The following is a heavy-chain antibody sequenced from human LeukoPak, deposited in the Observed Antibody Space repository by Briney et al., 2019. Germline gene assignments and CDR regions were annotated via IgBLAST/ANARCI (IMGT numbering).Heavy chain of an antibody. Sequence: SQTLSLTCTVSGGSINSGDYYWSWIRQPAGKGVEWIGRIHISGSTNYNSSLKSRVTMSVNTSKKQFSLKKSSVTAADSAVYYCARDEDGGYNYGPSYYYYIDVWGKGTTVTVSS. V-gene: IGHV4-61*02. CDR2: IHISGST. CDR3: ARDEDGGYNYGPSYYYYIDV. J-gene: IGHJ6*03. CDR1: GGSINSGDYY. D-gene: IGHD5-18*01.